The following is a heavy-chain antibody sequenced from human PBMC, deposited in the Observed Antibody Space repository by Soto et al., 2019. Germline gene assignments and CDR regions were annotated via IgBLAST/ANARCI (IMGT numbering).Heavy chain of an antibody. D-gene: IGHD6-13*01. CDR2: IYYSGST. CDR1: GGSISSSSYY. Sequence: PSETLSLTCTVSGGSISSSSYYWGWIRQPPGKGLEWIGSIYYSGSTYYNPSLKSRVTISVDTSKNQFSLKLSSVTAADTAVYYFARPFSAEQQLVQDWYFDYWGQGTLVTVSS. V-gene: IGHV4-39*01. CDR3: ARPFSAEQQLVQDWYFDY. J-gene: IGHJ4*02.